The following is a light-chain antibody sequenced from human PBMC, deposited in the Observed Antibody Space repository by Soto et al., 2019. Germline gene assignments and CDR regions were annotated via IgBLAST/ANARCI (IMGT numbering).Light chain of an antibody. V-gene: IGKV1-5*03. J-gene: IGKJ1*01. CDR3: QQYNDNWT. CDR2: KAS. CDR1: QSISSW. Sequence: DIQMTPSPSTLSASVGDRVTITCPASQSISSWLAWYQQKPGKAPKLLIYKASTLQSGVPSRFSGSGSGTEFTLAISSLQPDDFATYYCQQYNDNWTFGQGTKVDIK.